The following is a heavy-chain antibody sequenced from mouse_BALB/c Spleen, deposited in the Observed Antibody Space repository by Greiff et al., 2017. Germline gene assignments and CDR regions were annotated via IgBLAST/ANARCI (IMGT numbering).Heavy chain of an antibody. J-gene: IGHJ2*01. D-gene: IGHD1-3*01. CDR2: IDPENGNT. CDR1: GFNIKDYY. V-gene: IGHV14-1*02. Sequence: VQLKQSGAELVRPGALVKLSCKASGFNIKDYYMHWVKQRPEQGLEWIGWIDPENGNTIYDPKFQGKASITADTSSNTAYLQLSSLTSEDTAVYYCARISGNFYFDYWGQGTTLTVSS. CDR3: ARISGNFYFDY.